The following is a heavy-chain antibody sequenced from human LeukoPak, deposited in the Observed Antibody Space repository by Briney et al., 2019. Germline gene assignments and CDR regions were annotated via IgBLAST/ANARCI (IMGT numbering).Heavy chain of an antibody. V-gene: IGHV1-2*02. CDR1: GYTFTGYY. Sequence: GASVTVSCKSSGYTFTGYYMHWVRQAPGQGLEWMGWINPNSGGTNYAQKFQGRVTMTRDTSISTAYMELSRLRSDDTAVYYCARGPLWFGELENPFYWGQGTLVTVSS. CDR3: ARGPLWFGELENPFY. J-gene: IGHJ4*02. D-gene: IGHD3-10*01. CDR2: INPNSGGT.